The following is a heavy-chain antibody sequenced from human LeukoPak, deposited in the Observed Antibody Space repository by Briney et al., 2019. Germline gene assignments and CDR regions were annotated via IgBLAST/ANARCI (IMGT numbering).Heavy chain of an antibody. CDR3: ARVSGSYSLPFDY. D-gene: IGHD1-26*01. CDR2: IWYDGSNK. J-gene: IGHJ4*02. V-gene: IGHV3-33*08. Sequence: GGSLRLSCAASGFTFSSYGMHWVRQAPGKGLEWVAVIWYDGSNKYYADSVKGRFTISRDNSKNTLYLQMNSLRAEDTAVYYCARVSGSYSLPFDYWGQGTLVTVSS. CDR1: GFTFSSYG.